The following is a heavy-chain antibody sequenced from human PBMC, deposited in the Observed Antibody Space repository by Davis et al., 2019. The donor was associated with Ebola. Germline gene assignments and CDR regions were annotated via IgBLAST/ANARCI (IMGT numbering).Heavy chain of an antibody. D-gene: IGHD6-13*01. V-gene: IGHV3-30-3*01. CDR1: GFTFSGYA. CDR3: AISATARGGTDY. Sequence: GESLKISCAASGFTFSGYAMHWVRQAPGKGLEWVAVISYDGSNKYYADSVKGRFTISRDNSKNTMYLQMNSLRAEDTAVYYCAISATARGGTDYWGQGTLVTVSS. J-gene: IGHJ4*02. CDR2: ISYDGSNK.